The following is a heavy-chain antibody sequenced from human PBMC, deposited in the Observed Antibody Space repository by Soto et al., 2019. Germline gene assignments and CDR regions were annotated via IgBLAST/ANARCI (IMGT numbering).Heavy chain of an antibody. CDR2: IKQDGSEK. J-gene: IGHJ4*02. CDR1: GFTFNSYW. V-gene: IGHV3-7*01. D-gene: IGHD6-19*01. Sequence: GGSLRLSCAASGFTFNSYWMNWVRQAPGKGLEWVANIKQDGSEKYYVDSVKGRFTISRDNAKNSLYLQMNSLTAEDTAVYYCARGSSGWYEGEDYWGQGTLVTVSS. CDR3: ARGSSGWYEGEDY.